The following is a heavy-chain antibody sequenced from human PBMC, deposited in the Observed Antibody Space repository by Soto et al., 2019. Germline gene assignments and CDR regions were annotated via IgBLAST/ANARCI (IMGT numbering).Heavy chain of an antibody. V-gene: IGHV4-4*02. D-gene: IGHD3-10*01. J-gene: IGHJ4*02. CDR1: SGSVGDNKW. CDR2: IFHSGSS. CDR3: ATFNYGEHAFDN. Sequence: QVHLQEAGPGLVNPSGPLSLTCAVASGSVGDNKWWTWVRQSPGKGMEWMGEIFHSGSSNYNPSLGSRISMSIDTSLNQVSLKLTSVTAADTAIYYCATFNYGEHAFDNWGQGTLVTV.